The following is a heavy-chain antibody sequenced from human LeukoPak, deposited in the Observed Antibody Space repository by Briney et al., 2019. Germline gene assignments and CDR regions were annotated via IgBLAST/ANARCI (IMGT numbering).Heavy chain of an antibody. CDR3: ARSQQYYYDSSGYYYAY. J-gene: IGHJ4*02. V-gene: IGHV1-2*02. Sequence: RASVKVSCKASGYTFTGYYMHWVRQAPGQGLEWMGWINPNSGGTNYAQKFQGRVTMTRDTSISTAYMELSRLRSDDTAVYYCARSQQYYYDSSGYYYAYWGQGTLVTVSS. D-gene: IGHD3-22*01. CDR1: GYTFTGYY. CDR2: INPNSGGT.